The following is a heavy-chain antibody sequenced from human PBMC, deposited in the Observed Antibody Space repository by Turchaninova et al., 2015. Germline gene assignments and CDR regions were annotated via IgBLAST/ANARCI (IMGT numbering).Heavy chain of an antibody. V-gene: IGHV2-5*01. CDR1: GFSLSTPGVA. CDR2: LDWNNDT. Sequence: QITLKESGLTLVEPTQTLTLTCSFSGFSLSTPGVAVGWLRQPPGSTLEWRAFLDWNNDTRYSPSRRYRLTITKHTSRNEVVLTMTDMDPVDTGTYHCAHFQSFDLFRNSGGYFEYWGQGALVTV. CDR3: AHFQSFDLFRNSGGYFEY. D-gene: IGHD3-3*01. J-gene: IGHJ4*02.